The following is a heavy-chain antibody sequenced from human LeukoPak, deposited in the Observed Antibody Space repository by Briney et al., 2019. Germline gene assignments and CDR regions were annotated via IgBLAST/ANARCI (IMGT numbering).Heavy chain of an antibody. CDR1: GGSISSSSYY. D-gene: IGHD6-13*01. CDR2: IYHSGST. CDR3: AREAVSGAGFFDY. V-gene: IGHV4-30-2*01. J-gene: IGHJ4*02. Sequence: SETLSLTCTVSGGSISSSSYYWGWIRQPPGKGLEWIGYIYHSGSTYYNPSLKSRVTISVDRSKNQFSLNLTSVTAADTAVYYCAREAVSGAGFFDYWGQGTLVTVSS.